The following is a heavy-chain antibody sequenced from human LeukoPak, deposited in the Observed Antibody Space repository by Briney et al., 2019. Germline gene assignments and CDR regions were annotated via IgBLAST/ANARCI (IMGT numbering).Heavy chain of an antibody. CDR2: INGDGSWT. V-gene: IGHV3-74*01. J-gene: IGHJ4*02. D-gene: IGHD2-21*02. CDR3: ARSAYRGANCHYYFDY. CDR1: GFTLSSYW. Sequence: GGSLRLSCAASGFTLSSYWMHWVRQVPGEGLVWVSRINGDGSWTTYADSVKGRFTVSRDNGKNTMYLQMNSLRAEDTAVYYCARSAYRGANCHYYFDYWGQGALVIVSS.